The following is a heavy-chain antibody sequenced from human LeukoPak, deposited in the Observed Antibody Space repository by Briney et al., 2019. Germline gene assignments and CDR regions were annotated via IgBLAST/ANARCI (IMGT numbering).Heavy chain of an antibody. Sequence: SQTLSLTCAISGDSVSSNIAAWNWIRQSPSRGLEWLGRTYYRSKWYNDYAVSVKNRVTIKSDTSKNQFSLQLNSVTAADTAVYYCARGLDAGDDSSGYTFDYWGQGTLVTVSS. CDR3: ARGLDAGDDSSGYTFDY. CDR1: GDSVSSNIAA. V-gene: IGHV6-1*01. J-gene: IGHJ4*02. CDR2: TYYRSKWYN. D-gene: IGHD3-22*01.